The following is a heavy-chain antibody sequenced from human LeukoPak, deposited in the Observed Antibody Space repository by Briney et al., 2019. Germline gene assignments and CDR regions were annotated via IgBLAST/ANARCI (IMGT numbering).Heavy chain of an antibody. Sequence: GGSLRLSCAASGFTFSSYSMNWVRQAPGKGLEWVSSISSTSSYIYYAASVKGRFTISRDNAKNSLYLQMNSLSAEDTALYYCARVDNYDGRGVFDIWGQGTMVTVSS. CDR3: ARVDNYDGRGVFDI. D-gene: IGHD3-22*01. CDR1: GFTFSSYS. V-gene: IGHV3-21*04. J-gene: IGHJ3*02. CDR2: ISSTSSYI.